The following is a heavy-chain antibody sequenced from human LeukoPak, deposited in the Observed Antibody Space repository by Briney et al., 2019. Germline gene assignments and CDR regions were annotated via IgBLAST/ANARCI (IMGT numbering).Heavy chain of an antibody. CDR3: AGLRGYSGYEATKGFNWFDP. CDR2: IYTSGTT. CDR1: GGSISSGSYD. D-gene: IGHD5-12*01. Sequence: SQTLSLTCTVSGGSISSGSYDWSWIRQPAGKGLEWIGRIYTSGTTNYNPSLKSRVTISVDTSKNQFSLKLSSVTAADTAVYYCAGLRGYSGYEATKGFNWFDPWGQGTLVTVSS. V-gene: IGHV4-61*02. J-gene: IGHJ5*02.